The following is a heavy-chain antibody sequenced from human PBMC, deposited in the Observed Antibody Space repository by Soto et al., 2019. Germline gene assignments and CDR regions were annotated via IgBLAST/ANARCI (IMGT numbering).Heavy chain of an antibody. Sequence: QVQLVQSGAEVKKPGSSVKVSCKASGGTFSSYAISWVRQAPGQGLEWMGEIIPIFGTANYAQKFQGRVTITEXXSXSXXYMELSSLGSEDTAVYYSARDRGPSSGYYPSWFDPWGQGTLVTVSS. J-gene: IGHJ5*02. CDR3: ARDRGPSSGYYPSWFDP. CDR2: IIPIFGTA. D-gene: IGHD3-22*01. CDR1: GGTFSSYA. V-gene: IGHV1-69*12.